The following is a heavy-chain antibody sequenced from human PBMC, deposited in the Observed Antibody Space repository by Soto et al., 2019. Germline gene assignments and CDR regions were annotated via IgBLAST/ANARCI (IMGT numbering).Heavy chain of an antibody. D-gene: IGHD3-10*01. CDR2: ISPYNGNT. CDR3: ARSAFSITMVRGVRSNWFDH. V-gene: IGHV1-18*01. Sequence: ASVKVSCKASGYIFTSYGISWVRQAPGQGLEWMGWISPYNGNTNYAQKLQGRVTMTTDTSTNTAYMELSSLRSEDTAVYYCARSAFSITMVRGVRSNWFDHWGQGTLVTVSS. CDR1: GYIFTSYG. J-gene: IGHJ5*02.